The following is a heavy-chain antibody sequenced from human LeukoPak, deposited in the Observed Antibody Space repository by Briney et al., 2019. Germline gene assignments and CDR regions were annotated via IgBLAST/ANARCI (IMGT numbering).Heavy chain of an antibody. Sequence: GGSLRLSCAASGFTFSTYWMNGFRQTPGKGLEWVAKIKADGGEKDHVASVKGRFTISRDNAKNSLYLQMNSLRVEDTAVYYCPRGAPARPYFWGQGSLWTVS. V-gene: IGHV3-7*01. CDR1: GFTFSTYW. D-gene: IGHD2-2*01. J-gene: IGHJ4*02. CDR3: PRGAPARPYF. CDR2: IKADGGEK.